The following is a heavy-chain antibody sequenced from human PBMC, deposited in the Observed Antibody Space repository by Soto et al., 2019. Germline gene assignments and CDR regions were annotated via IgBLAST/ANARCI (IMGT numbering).Heavy chain of an antibody. D-gene: IGHD3-3*01. V-gene: IGHV3-53*01. Sequence: GGSLRLSCAASGFTVSSNYMSWVRQAPGKGLEWVSVIYSGGSTYYADSVKGRFTISRDNSKNTLYLQMNSLRAEDTAVYYCARERYYDFWSGHNGMDVWGQGTTVTVSS. CDR2: IYSGGST. CDR1: GFTVSSNY. J-gene: IGHJ6*02. CDR3: ARERYYDFWSGHNGMDV.